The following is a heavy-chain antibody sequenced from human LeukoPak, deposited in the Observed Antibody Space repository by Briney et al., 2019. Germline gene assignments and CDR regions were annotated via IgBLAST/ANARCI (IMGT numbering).Heavy chain of an antibody. CDR2: ISDSEIYT. J-gene: IGHJ2*01. D-gene: IGHD1-26*01. Sequence: GGSLRLSCAASGFTFSIHVMNWVRQAPGKGLEWVSGISDSEIYTYYADSVKGRFTISRDNSKNALYLQMNSLRAEDTAVYYCAKGMGPTTVRYFDLWGRGTLVTVSS. CDR1: GFTFSIHV. CDR3: AKGMGPTTVRYFDL. V-gene: IGHV3-23*01.